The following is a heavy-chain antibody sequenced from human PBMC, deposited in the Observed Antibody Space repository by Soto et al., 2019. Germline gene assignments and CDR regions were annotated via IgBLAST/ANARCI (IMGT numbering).Heavy chain of an antibody. CDR1: GFTFSSYS. D-gene: IGHD6-13*01. V-gene: IGHV3-21*01. J-gene: IGHJ6*02. CDR3: ARDRSSSSWTNYYYYYGMDV. Sequence: GGSLRLSCAASGFTFSSYSMNWVRQAPGKGLEWVSSISSSSSYIYYADSVKGRFTISRDNAKNSLYLQMNSLRAEDTAVYYCARDRSSSSWTNYYYYYGMDVWGQGTTVTV. CDR2: ISSSSSYI.